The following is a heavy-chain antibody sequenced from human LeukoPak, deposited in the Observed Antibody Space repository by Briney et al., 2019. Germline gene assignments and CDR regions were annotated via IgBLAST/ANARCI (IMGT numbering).Heavy chain of an antibody. Sequence: SETLSLTCTVSGGSISSYYWSWIRQPPGKGLEWIGSMYYSGSTNYKPSLKSRVTISVDTSKNQFSLKLSSVTAADTAVYYCARHAYYYDRSGSYEAFDIWGEGTMVTVSS. CDR2: MYYSGST. J-gene: IGHJ3*02. CDR3: ARHAYYYDRSGSYEAFDI. CDR1: GGSISSYY. D-gene: IGHD3-22*01. V-gene: IGHV4-59*08.